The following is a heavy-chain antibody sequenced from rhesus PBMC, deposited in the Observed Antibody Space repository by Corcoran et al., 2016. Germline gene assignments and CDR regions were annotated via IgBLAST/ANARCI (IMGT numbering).Heavy chain of an antibody. CDR1: GFTFSSYG. V-gene: IGHV3S16*01. CDR3: TRPRIAGTSYYFDY. Sequence: EVQLVESGGGLVQPGGSLRLSCAASGFTFSSYGMSWVRQAPGKGLEWVSSISSASSYIYYADSMKGRFTISRDNAKNSLSLQMNSLRAEDTAVYYCTRPRIAGTSYYFDYWGQGVLVTVSS. CDR2: ISSASSYI. J-gene: IGHJ4*01. D-gene: IGHD1-1-1*01.